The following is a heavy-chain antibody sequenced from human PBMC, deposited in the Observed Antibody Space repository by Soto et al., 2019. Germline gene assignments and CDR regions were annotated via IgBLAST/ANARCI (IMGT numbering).Heavy chain of an antibody. CDR3: AINWNYSAFDI. CDR1: GCSISSYY. V-gene: IGHV4-59*01. J-gene: IGHJ3*02. CDR2: IYYSGST. Sequence: SETLSLTCTVSGCSISSYYWSLIRQPPGKGLEWIGYIYYSGSTNYNPSLKSRVTISVDTSKNQFSLKLSSVTAADTAVYYCAINWNYSAFDIWGQGTMVTV. D-gene: IGHD1-7*01.